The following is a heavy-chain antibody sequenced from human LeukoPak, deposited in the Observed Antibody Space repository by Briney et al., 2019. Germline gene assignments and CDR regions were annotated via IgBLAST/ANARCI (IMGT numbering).Heavy chain of an antibody. CDR2: IFYSGSA. CDR3: ARGSTLIRGFDY. J-gene: IGHJ4*02. CDR1: GGSISSGDYY. V-gene: IGHV4-31*03. Sequence: SETLSLTCTVSGGSISSGDYYWTWIRQHPEKSLEWIGYIFYSGSAYYNPSLKSRVTISVDTSKNQFSLKLSSVTAADTAVYYCARGSTLIRGFDYWGQGTLVTVSS. D-gene: IGHD3-10*01.